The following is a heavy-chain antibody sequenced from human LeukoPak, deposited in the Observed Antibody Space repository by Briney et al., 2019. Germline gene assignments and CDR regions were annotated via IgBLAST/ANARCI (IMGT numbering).Heavy chain of an antibody. CDR1: GYTFTGYY. J-gene: IGHJ4*02. Sequence: ASVKVSCKASGYTFTGYYMHWVRQAPGQGLEWMGWINPNSGGTNYAQKFQGRVTMTRDTSISTAYMELSRLRSDDTAVYYCARGRSSITMVRGVITDLYYFDYWGQGTLVTVSS. V-gene: IGHV1-2*02. CDR3: ARGRSSITMVRGVITDLYYFDY. D-gene: IGHD3-10*01. CDR2: INPNSGGT.